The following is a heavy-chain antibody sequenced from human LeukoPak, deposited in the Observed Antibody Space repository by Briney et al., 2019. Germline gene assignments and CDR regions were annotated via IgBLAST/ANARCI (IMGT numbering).Heavy chain of an antibody. J-gene: IGHJ4*02. Sequence: PGGSLRLSCAASGFTFSKYWMSWVRQAPGKGLEWVANIKEDGSQKNYVDSVKGRFTIPRDNAKNSVYLQMNSLRGEDTAVYFCARDEVGGPLNYWGQGTLVIVSS. V-gene: IGHV3-7*01. CDR2: IKEDGSQK. D-gene: IGHD3-16*01. CDR3: ARDEVGGPLNY. CDR1: GFTFSKYW.